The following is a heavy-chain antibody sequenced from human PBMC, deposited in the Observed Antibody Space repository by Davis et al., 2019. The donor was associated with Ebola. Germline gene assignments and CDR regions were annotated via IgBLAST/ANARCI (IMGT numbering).Heavy chain of an antibody. V-gene: IGHV1-69*04. J-gene: IGHJ6*02. Sequence: SVKVSCKASGGTFSSYAISWVRQGPGQGLEWMGRIIPILGIANYAQKFQGRVTITADNSTSTAYMELSSLRSEDTAVYYCARDSRPVSGDYYYYGMDVWGQGTTATVSS. CDR3: ARDSRPVSGDYYYYGMDV. CDR1: GGTFSSYA. D-gene: IGHD6-25*01. CDR2: IIPILGIA.